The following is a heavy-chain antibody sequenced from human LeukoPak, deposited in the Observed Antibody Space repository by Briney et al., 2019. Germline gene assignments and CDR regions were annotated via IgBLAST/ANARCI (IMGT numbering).Heavy chain of an antibody. D-gene: IGHD6-19*01. CDR3: ARVLAVAGLWYFDL. CDR1: GYTFTGYY. J-gene: IGHJ2*01. CDR2: INPNSGGT. Sequence: ASVKVSCKASGYTFTGYYMHWVRQAPGQGLEWMGWINPNSGGTNYAQKFQGRVTMTRNTSISTAYMELSSLRSEDTAVYYCARVLAVAGLWYFDLWGRGTLVTVSS. V-gene: IGHV1-2*02.